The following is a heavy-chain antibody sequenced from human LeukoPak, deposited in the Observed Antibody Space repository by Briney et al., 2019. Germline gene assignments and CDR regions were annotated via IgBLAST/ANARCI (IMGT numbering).Heavy chain of an antibody. D-gene: IGHD3-3*01. J-gene: IGHJ5*02. Sequence: SQTLSLTCTVSGGSISSGDYYWSWIRQPPGKGLEWIGYIYYSGSTYYNPSLKSRVTISVDTSKNQFSLKLSSVTAADTAVYYCARDRITIFGVVQSWFDLWGQGTLVTVSS. CDR2: IYYSGST. CDR1: GGSISSGDYY. V-gene: IGHV4-30-4*08. CDR3: ARDRITIFGVVQSWFDL.